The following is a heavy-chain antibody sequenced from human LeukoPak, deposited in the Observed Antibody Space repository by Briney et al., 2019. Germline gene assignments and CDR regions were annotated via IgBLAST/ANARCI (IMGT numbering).Heavy chain of an antibody. J-gene: IGHJ3*02. V-gene: IGHV3-21*04. D-gene: IGHD3-16*01. CDR2: ISSSSSYI. Sequence: GSLRLSCAASGFTFSSYSMNWVRQAPGKGLEWVSSISSSSSYIYYADSVKGRFTISRDNAKNSLYLQMNSLRAEDTAVYYCAKGGFRNAFDIWGQGTMVTVSS. CDR1: GFTFSSYS. CDR3: AKGGFRNAFDI.